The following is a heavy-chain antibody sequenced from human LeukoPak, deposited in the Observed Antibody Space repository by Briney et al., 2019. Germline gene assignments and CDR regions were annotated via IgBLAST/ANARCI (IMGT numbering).Heavy chain of an antibody. CDR3: ASRPYGSGSYVY. V-gene: IGHV3-11*04. D-gene: IGHD3-10*01. Sequence: GGSLRLSCGASGFTFSDDYMSWVRQAQGKGREWGSYISSSGSTIYYADSVKGRFTISRDNAKNSLYLQMNSLRAEDTAVYYCASRPYGSGSYVYWGQGTLVTVSS. CDR1: GFTFSDDY. J-gene: IGHJ4*02. CDR2: ISSSGSTI.